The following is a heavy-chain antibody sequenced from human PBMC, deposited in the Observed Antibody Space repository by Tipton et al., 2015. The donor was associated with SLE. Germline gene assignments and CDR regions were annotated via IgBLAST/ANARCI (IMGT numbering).Heavy chain of an antibody. CDR3: ARDEYRYDATGYHLLGHFDF. CDR2: IDQSGST. D-gene: IGHD3-22*01. CDR1: GDSISSSSYY. Sequence: TLSLTCIVSGDSISSSSYYWGWIRQPPGKGLEWIGEIDQSGSTNYNPSLKSRVTMSGDTSKNEFSLKLSSVTAADTAVYYCARDEYRYDATGYHLLGHFDFWGQGTLVTVSS. J-gene: IGHJ4*02. V-gene: IGHV4-39*07.